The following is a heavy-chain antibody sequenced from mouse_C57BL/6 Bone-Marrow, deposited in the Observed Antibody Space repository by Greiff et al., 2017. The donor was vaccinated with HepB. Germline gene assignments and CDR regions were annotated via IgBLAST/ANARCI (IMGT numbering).Heavy chain of an antibody. Sequence: QVHVKQPGAELVKPGASVKLSCKASGYTFTSYWMQWVKQRPGQGLEWIGEIDPSDSYTNYNHKFKGKATLTVDTSSSTAYMQLSSLTSEDSAVYYCARDGILRYPAWFAYWGQGTLVTVSA. V-gene: IGHV1-50*01. CDR2: IDPSDSYT. CDR3: ARDGILRYPAWFAY. D-gene: IGHD1-1*01. J-gene: IGHJ3*01. CDR1: GYTFTSYW.